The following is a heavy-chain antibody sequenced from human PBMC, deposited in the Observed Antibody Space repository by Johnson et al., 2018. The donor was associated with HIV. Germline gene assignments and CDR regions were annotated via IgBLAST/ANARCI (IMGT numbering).Heavy chain of an antibody. V-gene: IGHV3-30*03. CDR2: ISYDGSDK. J-gene: IGHJ3*02. CDR3: ARALKRIAAADDAFDI. D-gene: IGHD6-13*01. CDR1: GFTFSTYA. Sequence: QMQLVESGGGVVQPGRSLRLSCAASGFTFSTYAMHWVRQAPGKGLEWVALISYDGSDKYYGDSVKGRFTISRDNSKNTLYLQMNGLRAEDTAVYYCARALKRIAAADDAFDIWGQGTMVTVSS.